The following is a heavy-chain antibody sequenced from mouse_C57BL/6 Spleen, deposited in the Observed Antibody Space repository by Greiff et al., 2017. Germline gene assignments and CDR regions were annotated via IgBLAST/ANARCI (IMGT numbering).Heavy chain of an antibody. CDR2: ISYDGSN. D-gene: IGHD1-1*01. Sequence: EVQLQQSGPGLVKPSQSLSLTCSVTGYSITSGYYWNWIRQFPGNKLEWMGYISYDGSNNYNPSLKNRISITRDTSKNQFFLKLNSVTTEDTATYYCARVNLYGSNYAMDYWGQGTSVTVSS. V-gene: IGHV3-6*01. J-gene: IGHJ4*01. CDR1: GYSITSGYY. CDR3: ARVNLYGSNYAMDY.